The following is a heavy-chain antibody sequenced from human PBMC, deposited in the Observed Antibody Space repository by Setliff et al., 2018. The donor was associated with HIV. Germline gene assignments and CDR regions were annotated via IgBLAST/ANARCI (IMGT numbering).Heavy chain of an antibody. J-gene: IGHJ1*01. V-gene: IGHV4-4*02. CDR2: IYHTGST. CDR1: GGSISSDKW. CDR3: ARDSNAPYFQH. Sequence: SETLSLTCTVSGGSISSDKWWDWVRQPPGKGLEWIGEIYHTGSTNYNPSLKSRVTLSVKTSKNQFSLKLKSVTAADTAVYYCARDSNAPYFQHWGQGTLVTVSS. D-gene: IGHD1-1*01.